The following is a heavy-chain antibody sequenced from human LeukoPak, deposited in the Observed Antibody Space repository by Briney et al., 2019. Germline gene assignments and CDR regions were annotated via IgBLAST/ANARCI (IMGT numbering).Heavy chain of an antibody. CDR2: ISGSGGST. V-gene: IGHV3-23*01. D-gene: IGHD2-15*01. CDR1: GFTFSSYA. CDR3: ARDGGPFDS. J-gene: IGHJ4*02. Sequence: GGSLRLSCAASGFTFSSYAMSWVRQAPGKGLEWVSAISGSGGSTYYADSVKGRFTISRDNSKNTLYLQMNSLRADDTAMYYCARDGGPFDSWGQGTLVTVPS.